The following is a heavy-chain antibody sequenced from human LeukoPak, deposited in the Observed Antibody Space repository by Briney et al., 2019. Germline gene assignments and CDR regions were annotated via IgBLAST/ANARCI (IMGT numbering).Heavy chain of an antibody. CDR3: ARESRTSGWPFFDY. J-gene: IGHJ4*02. CDR2: IWYDGSNK. D-gene: IGHD6-19*01. CDR1: GFTFSSYG. V-gene: IGHV3-33*01. Sequence: GGSLRLSCAASGFTFSSYGMHWVRQAPGKGLEWVAVIWYDGSNKYYADSVKGRFTISRDNSKNTLYLQMNSLRAEDTAVYYCARESRTSGWPFFDYWAREPWSPSPQ.